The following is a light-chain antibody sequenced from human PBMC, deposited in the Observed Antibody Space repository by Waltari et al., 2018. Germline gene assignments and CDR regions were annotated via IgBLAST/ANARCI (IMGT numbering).Light chain of an antibody. CDR3: AAWDDSLNGWV. Sequence: QSVLTQPPSASGTPGQRVTISCSGSFSSIGSNAVNWYQQLPGTAPKLLIYTNSQRPSVVPDRFSGSKSGTSASLVISGLQSEDEADYYCAAWDDSLNGWVFGRGTKLTVL. V-gene: IGLV1-44*01. CDR2: TNS. CDR1: FSSIGSNA. J-gene: IGLJ3*02.